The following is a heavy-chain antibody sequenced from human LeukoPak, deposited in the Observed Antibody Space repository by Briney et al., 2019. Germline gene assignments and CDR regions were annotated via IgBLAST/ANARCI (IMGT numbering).Heavy chain of an antibody. CDR3: AKGTERYREVSSFDY. D-gene: IGHD3-10*01. Sequence: GGSLRLSCAASGFIFSTYTMNCVRQAPGKGLEWVSAISGGGGGTYYADFVKGRFTISRDNSKNTLYLQMNSLRAEDTAAYYCAKGTERYREVSSFDYWGQGTLVAVSS. V-gene: IGHV3-23*01. CDR1: GFIFSTYT. J-gene: IGHJ4*02. CDR2: ISGGGGGT.